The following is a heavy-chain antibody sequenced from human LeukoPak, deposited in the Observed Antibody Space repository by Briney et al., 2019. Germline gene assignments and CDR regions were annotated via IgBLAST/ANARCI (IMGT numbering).Heavy chain of an antibody. CDR1: GFTFDDYA. D-gene: IGHD3-10*01. Sequence: GGSLRLSCAASGFTFDDYAMHCVRQAPGKGLEWVSGISWNSGSIGYADSVKGRFSISRDNAKNSLYLQMNSLRSEDTAVYYCATEPLPNYYGSGSSSSVDYWGQGTLVTVSS. V-gene: IGHV3-9*01. CDR3: ATEPLPNYYGSGSSSSVDY. CDR2: ISWNSGSI. J-gene: IGHJ4*02.